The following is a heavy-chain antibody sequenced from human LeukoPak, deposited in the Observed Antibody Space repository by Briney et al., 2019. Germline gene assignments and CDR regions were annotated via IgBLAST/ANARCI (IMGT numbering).Heavy chain of an antibody. V-gene: IGHV1-2*06. CDR3: ARVPGPTYYYDSSGYYFNY. CDR1: GYTFTGYY. D-gene: IGHD3-22*01. Sequence: GASVKVSCKAPGYTFTGYYMHWVRQAPGQGLEWMGRINPNSGGTNYAQKFQGRVTMTRDTSISTAYMELSRLRSDDTAVYYCARVPGPTYYYDSSGYYFNYWGQGTLVTVSS. CDR2: INPNSGGT. J-gene: IGHJ4*02.